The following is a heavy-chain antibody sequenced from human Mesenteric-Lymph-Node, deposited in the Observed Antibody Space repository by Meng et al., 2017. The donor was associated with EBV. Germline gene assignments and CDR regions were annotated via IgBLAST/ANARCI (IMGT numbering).Heavy chain of an antibody. J-gene: IGHJ4*02. V-gene: IGHV3-21*02. Sequence: EVQLVESGGGLVKPGGSXXLSCAASGFTFSSYKMHWVRQAPGKGLEWVSSISSTSYYIYYADSVQGRFTISRDNAENSLYLQMNSLRAEDTAVYYCARFSSTSEVDYWGQGTLVTVSS. D-gene: IGHD2-2*01. CDR1: GFTFSSYK. CDR3: ARFSSTSEVDY. CDR2: ISSTSYYI.